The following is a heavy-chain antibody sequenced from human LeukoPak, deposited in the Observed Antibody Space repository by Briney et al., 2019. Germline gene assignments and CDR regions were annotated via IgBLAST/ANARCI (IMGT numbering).Heavy chain of an antibody. Sequence: GGSLRLSCAASGFTFSSYSMNWVRQAPGKGLEWVSSISSSSSYIYYADSVKGRFTISRDNAKNSLYLQMNSLRAEDTAVYYCARGLTSLEKYDYVWGSYRPQHFDYWGQGTLVTVSS. CDR2: ISSSSSYI. CDR3: ARGLTSLEKYDYVWGSYRPQHFDY. CDR1: GFTFSSYS. D-gene: IGHD3-16*02. V-gene: IGHV3-21*01. J-gene: IGHJ4*02.